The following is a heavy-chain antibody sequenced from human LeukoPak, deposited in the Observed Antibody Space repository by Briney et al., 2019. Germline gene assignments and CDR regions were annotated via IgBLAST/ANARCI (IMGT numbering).Heavy chain of an antibody. CDR2: INHSGST. Sequence: SETLSLTCAVYGGSFSGYYWSWIRQPPGKGLEWIGEINHSGSTNYNPSLKSRVTISVDTSKNQFSLKLSSVTAADTAVYYCARGRNWFDPWGQGTLVPVSS. CDR1: GGSFSGYY. CDR3: ARGRNWFDP. J-gene: IGHJ5*02. V-gene: IGHV4-34*01.